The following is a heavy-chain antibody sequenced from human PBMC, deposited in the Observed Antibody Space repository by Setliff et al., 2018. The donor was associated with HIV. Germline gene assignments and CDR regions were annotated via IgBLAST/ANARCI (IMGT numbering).Heavy chain of an antibody. D-gene: IGHD1-26*01. J-gene: IGHJ4*02. CDR3: ARGWEWGAPLDY. Sequence: PSETLSLTCTVSGGSISSYYWSWIRQPPGKGLEWIGYIFSSGSTTYNPSLKSRVTISIDTSKNQFSLKVSSVTAADTAVYYCARGWEWGAPLDYWGQGTLVTVSS. CDR2: IFSSGST. V-gene: IGHV4-59*01. CDR1: GGSISSYY.